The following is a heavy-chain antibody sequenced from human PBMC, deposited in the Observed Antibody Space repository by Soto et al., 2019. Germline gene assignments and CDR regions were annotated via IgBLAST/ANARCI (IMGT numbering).Heavy chain of an antibody. V-gene: IGHV1-58*01. CDR1: GFTFTSSA. J-gene: IGHJ5*02. Sequence: ASVKVSCKASGFTFTSSAVQWVRQARGQRLEWIGWIVVGSGNTNYAQKFQERVTITRDMSTSTAYMELSSLRSEDTVVYYCAADLYYDFWSGPGWFDPWGQGTLVTVSS. D-gene: IGHD3-3*01. CDR2: IVVGSGNT. CDR3: AADLYYDFWSGPGWFDP.